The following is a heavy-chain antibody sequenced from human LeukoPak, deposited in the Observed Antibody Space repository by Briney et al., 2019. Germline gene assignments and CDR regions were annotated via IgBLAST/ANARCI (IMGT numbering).Heavy chain of an antibody. CDR1: GFTFSDNW. CDR2: TSSDGNTI. J-gene: IGHJ4*02. Sequence: GGSLRLSCAAPGFTFSDNWMHWVRQAPGKGLVWVARTSSDGNTISYADSVKGRFTISRDTAKNTLYLQMNSLSADDTAVYYCARDPLAWEIPSDYWGQGTLVTVSS. V-gene: IGHV3-74*01. D-gene: IGHD1-26*01. CDR3: ARDPLAWEIPSDY.